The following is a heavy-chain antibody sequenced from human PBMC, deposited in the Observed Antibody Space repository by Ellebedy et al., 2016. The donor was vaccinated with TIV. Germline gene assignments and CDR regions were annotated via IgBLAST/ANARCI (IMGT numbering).Heavy chain of an antibody. V-gene: IGHV3-53*01. CDR2: IYCGLDP. J-gene: IGHJ4*02. Sequence: PGGSLRLSCAASGFTASSNYMTWVRQAPRQGLEWVSVIYCGLDPYCTDSVKGRFAVSRDESKNTLFLHINSLRAEDTAVYYCARDSRYYHDTIGYYLDYWGQGTLVTVSS. CDR1: GFTASSNY. D-gene: IGHD3-22*01. CDR3: ARDSRYYHDTIGYYLDY.